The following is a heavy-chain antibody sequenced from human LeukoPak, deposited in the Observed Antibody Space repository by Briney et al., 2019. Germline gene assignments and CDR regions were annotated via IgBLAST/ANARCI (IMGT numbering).Heavy chain of an antibody. Sequence: ASVKVSCKVSGYTFTSYGITWVRQAPGQGLEWMGWISACNGNTNYAQKFQDRVTMTTDTSTSTAYMELRSLRSDDTAVCYCARAGSTVTTLTFDYWGQGTLVTVSS. CDR1: GYTFTSYG. CDR3: ARAGSTVTTLTFDY. CDR2: ISACNGNT. J-gene: IGHJ4*02. V-gene: IGHV1-18*01. D-gene: IGHD4-11*01.